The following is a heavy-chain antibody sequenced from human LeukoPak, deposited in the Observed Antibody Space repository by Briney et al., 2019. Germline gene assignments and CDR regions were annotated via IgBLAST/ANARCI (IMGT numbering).Heavy chain of an antibody. J-gene: IGHJ4*02. CDR1: GGSISSSSYY. CDR3: ARSSIVLMVYAMLDFDY. D-gene: IGHD2-8*01. Sequence: KPSETLSLTCTVSGGSISSSSYYWGWIRQPPGKGLEWIGSIYYSGSTYYNPSLRSRVTISVDTSKNQFSLKLSSMTAADTAVYYCARSSIVLMVYAMLDFDYWGQGTLVTVSS. CDR2: IYYSGST. V-gene: IGHV4-39*01.